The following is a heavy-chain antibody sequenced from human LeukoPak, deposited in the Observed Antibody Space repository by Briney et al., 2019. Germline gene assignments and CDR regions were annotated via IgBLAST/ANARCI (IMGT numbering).Heavy chain of an antibody. J-gene: IGHJ5*02. D-gene: IGHD3-22*01. CDR1: RGSISSGSYY. CDR2: IYYSGST. Sequence: SQTLSLTCTVSRGSISSGSYYWSWIRQHPGKGLEWIGYIYYSGSTYYNPSLKSRVTISVDTSKNQFSLKLSSVTAADTAVYYCARVRNSSRGGWFDPWGQGTLVTVSS. V-gene: IGHV4-31*03. CDR3: ARVRNSSRGGWFDP.